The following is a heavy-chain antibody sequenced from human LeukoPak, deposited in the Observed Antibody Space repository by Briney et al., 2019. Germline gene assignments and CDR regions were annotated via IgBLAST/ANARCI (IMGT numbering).Heavy chain of an antibody. CDR2: ISGSGGST. J-gene: IGHJ4*02. Sequence: GGSLRLSCAASGFTFSSYAMGWVRQAPGKGLEWVSAISGSGGSTYYADSVKGRFTISRDNSKNTLYLQMNSLRAEDTAVYYCARISRPPLIVVVITRSYYFDYWGQGTLVTVSS. CDR3: ARISRPPLIVVVITRSYYFDY. V-gene: IGHV3-23*01. D-gene: IGHD3-22*01. CDR1: GFTFSSYA.